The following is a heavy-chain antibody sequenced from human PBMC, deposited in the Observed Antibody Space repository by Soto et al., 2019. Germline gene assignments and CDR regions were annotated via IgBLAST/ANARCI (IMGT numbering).Heavy chain of an antibody. D-gene: IGHD1-1*01. CDR3: ATWHEREHAYDV. CDR2: IYTSGST. J-gene: IGHJ3*01. Sequence: SETLSLTCTVSGGSISSYYWSWIRQPAGKGLEWIGRIYTSGSTNYNPSLKSRVTMSVDTSKNQFSLKLSSVTAADTAVYYCATWHEREHAYDVWGQGTTVTVSS. CDR1: GGSISSYY. V-gene: IGHV4-4*07.